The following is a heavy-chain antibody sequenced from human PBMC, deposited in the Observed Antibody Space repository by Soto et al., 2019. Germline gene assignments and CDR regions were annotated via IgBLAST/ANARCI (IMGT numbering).Heavy chain of an antibody. CDR1: GYTFTSYG. D-gene: IGHD3-3*01. J-gene: IGHJ5*02. Sequence: ASVNVSCKASGYTFTSYGISWVRQAPGQGLEWMGWISAYNGNTNYAQKLQGRVTMTTDTSTSTAYMELRSLRSDDTAVYYCARLNSSLLRFLEWFLDPWGQGTLVTVSS. CDR3: ARLNSSLLRFLEWFLDP. CDR2: ISAYNGNT. V-gene: IGHV1-18*01.